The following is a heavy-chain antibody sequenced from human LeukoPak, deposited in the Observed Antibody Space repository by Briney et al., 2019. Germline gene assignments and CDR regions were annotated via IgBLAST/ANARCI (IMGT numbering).Heavy chain of an antibody. J-gene: IGHJ4*02. CDR1: GGTFSSYA. D-gene: IGHD3-9*01. CDR3: ARDLNSYDILTGYLHTFDY. Sequence: GASVKVSCKASGGTFSSYAISWVRQAPGQGLEWMGGIIPIFGTANYAQKFQGRVTITADKSTSTAYMELSSLRSKDTAVYYCARDLNSYDILTGYLHTFDYWGQGTLVTVSS. CDR2: IIPIFGTA. V-gene: IGHV1-69*06.